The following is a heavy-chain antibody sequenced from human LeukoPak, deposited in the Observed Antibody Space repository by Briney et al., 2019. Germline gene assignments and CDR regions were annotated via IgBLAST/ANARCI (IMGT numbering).Heavy chain of an antibody. Sequence: SETLSLTCAVSGYSISSGYYWGWIRQPPGKGLEWIGSIYHSGSTYYNPSLKSRVTTSVDTSNNQFSLKLSSVTAADTAVYYCARRVPAAVAVDYWGQGTLVTVSS. V-gene: IGHV4-38-2*01. CDR2: IYHSGST. CDR1: GYSISSGYY. J-gene: IGHJ4*02. CDR3: ARRVPAAVAVDY. D-gene: IGHD2-2*01.